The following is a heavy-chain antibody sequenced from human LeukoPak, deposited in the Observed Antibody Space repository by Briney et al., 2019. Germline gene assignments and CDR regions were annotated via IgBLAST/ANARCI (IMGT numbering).Heavy chain of an antibody. CDR3: TTDIYYYDSSGYLY. D-gene: IGHD3-22*01. J-gene: IGHJ4*02. CDR1: GFTFSNAW. CDR2: IKSKTDGGTT. V-gene: IGHV3-15*01. Sequence: PGGSQRLSCAASGFTFSNAWMSWVRQAPGKGLEWVGRIKSKTDGGTTDYAAPVKGRFTISRDDSKNTLYLQMNSLKTEDTAVYYCTTDIYYYDSSGYLYWGQGTLVTVSS.